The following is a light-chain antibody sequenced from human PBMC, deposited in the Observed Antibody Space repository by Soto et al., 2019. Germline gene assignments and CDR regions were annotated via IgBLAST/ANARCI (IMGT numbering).Light chain of an antibody. Sequence: QSALTQPPSASGSPGQSVTISCTGTSSDVGKYDYVSWFQHHPGKAPKLIIYEVTKRPSGVSSRFSGSKSGSTASLTISGLQAEDEGDYYCCSYAGIYVFGTGTKLTVL. CDR1: SSDVGKYDY. CDR3: CSYAGIYV. V-gene: IGLV2-23*02. CDR2: EVT. J-gene: IGLJ1*01.